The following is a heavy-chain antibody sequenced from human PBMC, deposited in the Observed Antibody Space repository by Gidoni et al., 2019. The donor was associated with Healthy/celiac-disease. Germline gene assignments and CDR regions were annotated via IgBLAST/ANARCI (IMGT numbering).Heavy chain of an antibody. CDR3: ARDPANCGGDCYSHDAFDI. J-gene: IGHJ3*02. CDR2: IYHSGST. D-gene: IGHD2-21*02. CDR1: GGAISSSNC. V-gene: IGHV4-4*02. Sequence: QVQLQESGPGLVKPSGTLSLTCAVSGGAISSSNCWSWVRQPPGKGLEWIGEIYHSGSTNYNPSLKSRVTISVDKSKNQFSLKLSSVTAADTAVYYCARDPANCGGDCYSHDAFDIWGQGTMVTVSS.